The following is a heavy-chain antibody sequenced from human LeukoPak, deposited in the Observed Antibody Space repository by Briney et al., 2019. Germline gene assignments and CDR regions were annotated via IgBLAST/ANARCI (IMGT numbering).Heavy chain of an antibody. CDR3: ARGGEYSQFDY. Sequence: GGSLRLSCAASGFTFSSYGMRWVRQAPGKGLEWVAVISYDGSNKYYADSVKGRFTISRDNSKNTLYLQMNSLRAEDTAVYYCARGGEYSQFDYWGQGTLVTVSS. V-gene: IGHV3-30*03. CDR1: GFTFSSYG. CDR2: ISYDGSNK. D-gene: IGHD5-18*01. J-gene: IGHJ4*02.